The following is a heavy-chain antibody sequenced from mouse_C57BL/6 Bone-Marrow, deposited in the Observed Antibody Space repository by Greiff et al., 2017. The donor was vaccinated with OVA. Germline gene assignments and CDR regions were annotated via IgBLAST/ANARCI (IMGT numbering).Heavy chain of an antibody. Sequence: EVMLVESGEGLVKPGGSLKLSCAASGFTFSSYAMSWVRQTPEKRLEWVAYISSGGDYIYYAVTVKGRFTISRDNARNTLYLQMSSLKSEDTAMYYCTIIPYYYAMDYWGQGTSVTVSS. V-gene: IGHV5-9-1*02. CDR2: ISSGGDYI. J-gene: IGHJ4*01. D-gene: IGHD5-1-1*01. CDR3: TIIPYYYAMDY. CDR1: GFTFSSYA.